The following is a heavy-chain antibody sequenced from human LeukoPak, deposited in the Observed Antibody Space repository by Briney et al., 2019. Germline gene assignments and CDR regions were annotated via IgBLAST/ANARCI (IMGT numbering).Heavy chain of an antibody. D-gene: IGHD3/OR15-3a*01. CDR3: ARFGLPYSIDL. J-gene: IGHJ6*02. CDR1: GFAFNQHS. CDR2: IRPDGSAV. V-gene: IGHV3-7*01. Sequence: GGSLRLSCIASGFAFNQHSMSWVRQAPVKGLEWVASIRPDGSAVFYVNSVKGRFTFSRDNAKNSLDLQMNSLRAEDTAVYYCARFGLPYSIDLWGQGTMVTVSS.